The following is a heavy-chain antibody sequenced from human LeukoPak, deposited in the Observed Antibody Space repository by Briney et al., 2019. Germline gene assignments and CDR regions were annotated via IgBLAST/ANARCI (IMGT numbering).Heavy chain of an antibody. CDR2: INTDGIIT. CDR1: GFTFSSYW. CDR3: ARILMVTTPNHAFDI. J-gene: IGHJ3*02. D-gene: IGHD4-17*01. V-gene: IGHV3-74*01. Sequence: GGSLRLSCAASGFTFSSYWMHWVRQAPGKGLVWVSRINTDGIITTYADSVKGRFTISRDNAENTLYLQINSLRADDTAVYYCARILMVTTPNHAFDIWGQGTMVTVSS.